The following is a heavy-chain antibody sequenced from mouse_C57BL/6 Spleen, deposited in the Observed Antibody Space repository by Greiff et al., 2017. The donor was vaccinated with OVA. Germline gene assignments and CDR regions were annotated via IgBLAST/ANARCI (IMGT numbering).Heavy chain of an antibody. Sequence: QVQLQQSGAELVRPGTSVKVSCKASGYAFTNYLIEWVKQRPGQGLEWIGVINPGSGGTNYNEKFKGKATLTADKSSSTAYMQLSSLTSEDSAVYFCATNYDWFAYWGQGTLVTVSA. CDR1: GYAFTNYL. D-gene: IGHD2-4*01. J-gene: IGHJ3*01. V-gene: IGHV1-54*01. CDR2: INPGSGGT. CDR3: ATNYDWFAY.